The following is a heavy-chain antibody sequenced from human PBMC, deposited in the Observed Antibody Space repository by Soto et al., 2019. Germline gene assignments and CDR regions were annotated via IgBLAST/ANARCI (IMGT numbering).Heavy chain of an antibody. CDR1: GGTFSSYA. Sequence: QVKLVQSGAEVKKPGSSVKVSCKASGGTFSSYAISWVRQAPGQGLEWMGGIIPIFGTANYAEKFQGRVTITAEESTITAYMVLSSLRSEDTAVYYCARDGTAMVLDDAFDIWGQGTMVTVCS. D-gene: IGHD5-18*01. J-gene: IGHJ3*02. CDR3: ARDGTAMVLDDAFDI. CDR2: IIPIFGTA. V-gene: IGHV1-69*12.